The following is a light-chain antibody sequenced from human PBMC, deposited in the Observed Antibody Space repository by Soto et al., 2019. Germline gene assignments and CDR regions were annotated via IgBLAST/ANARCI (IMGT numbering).Light chain of an antibody. CDR3: QQYGRSPRFT. J-gene: IGKJ3*01. V-gene: IGKV3-20*01. CDR1: QSVSSSY. CDR2: GAS. Sequence: EIVLTQSPGTLSLSPGERATLSCRVSQSVSSSYLAGYQQKPGQAPRLLIYGASSRATGIPDRFSGSGSGTDFTLTISRLEPEDFAVYYCQQYGRSPRFTFGPGTRVDIK.